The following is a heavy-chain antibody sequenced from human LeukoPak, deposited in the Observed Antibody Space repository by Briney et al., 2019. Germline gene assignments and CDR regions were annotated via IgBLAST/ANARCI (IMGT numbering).Heavy chain of an antibody. D-gene: IGHD4-23*01. CDR2: INHSGST. J-gene: IGHJ4*02. CDR3: ARGWVVRWSDIDPFDY. Sequence: PSETLSLTCTVSGGSISSGGYYWSWIRQPPEKGLEWIGEINHSGSTNYNPSLKSRVTISVDTSKHQFSLRLSSVTAADTAVYYCARGWVVRWSDIDPFDYRGQGTLVTVSS. V-gene: IGHV4-61*08. CDR1: GGSISSGGYY.